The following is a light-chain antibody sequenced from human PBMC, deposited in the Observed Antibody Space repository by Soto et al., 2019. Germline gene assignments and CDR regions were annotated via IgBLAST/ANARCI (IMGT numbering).Light chain of an antibody. CDR1: SSDVGGYDV. V-gene: IGLV2-11*01. CDR2: DVS. J-gene: IGLJ1*01. Sequence: QSALTQPRSVSGSPGQSVTISCTGTSSDVGGYDVVSWFQHHPGKPPKLIMYDVSKRPSGGPDRFSGSKSGNTASLTISGLQAEDEADYYCCSYAGSYTFVFGTGTKLTVL. CDR3: CSYAGSYTFV.